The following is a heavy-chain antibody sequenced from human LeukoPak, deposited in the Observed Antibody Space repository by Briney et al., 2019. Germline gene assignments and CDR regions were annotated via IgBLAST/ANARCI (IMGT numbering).Heavy chain of an antibody. D-gene: IGHD3-16*01. J-gene: IGHJ6*03. CDR2: VIPIFGTA. CDR1: GDSFSSYA. CDR3: AKQGAVRQDYYMDV. V-gene: IGHV1-69*06. Sequence: GVSVKVSCKASGDSFSSYAITWVRQAPGQGLEWLGRVIPIFGTANYPQKFQGRVTLTADIFSSTVYIEMTNLTSDDTAVYFCAKQGAVRQDYYMDVWGNGTTVSVS.